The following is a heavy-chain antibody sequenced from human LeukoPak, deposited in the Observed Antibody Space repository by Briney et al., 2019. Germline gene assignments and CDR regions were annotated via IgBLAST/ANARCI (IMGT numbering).Heavy chain of an antibody. V-gene: IGHV4-34*01. CDR2: INHSGST. CDR3: AGSIAARPLDY. CDR1: GGSFSDYY. J-gene: IGHJ4*02. D-gene: IGHD6-6*01. Sequence: SETLSLTCAVYGGSFSDYYWSWIRQPPGKGLEWIGEINHSGSTNYNPSLKSRVTIPVDTSKNQFSLKLSSVTAADTAVYYCAGSIAARPLDYWGQGTLVTVSS.